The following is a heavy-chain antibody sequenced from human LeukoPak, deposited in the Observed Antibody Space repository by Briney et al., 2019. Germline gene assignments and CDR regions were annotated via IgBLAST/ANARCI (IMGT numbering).Heavy chain of an antibody. CDR1: GYTFTSYG. D-gene: IGHD4-11*01. Sequence: GASVKVSCKASGYTFTSYGIIWVRQAPGQGLQWMGWISAHNGNTSYAQKLQGRVTMTTDTSTSAVYMELRSLRSDDTAVYYCARAQTTLLLDYWGQGTLVTVSS. J-gene: IGHJ4*02. CDR2: ISAHNGNT. CDR3: ARAQTTLLLDY. V-gene: IGHV1-18*01.